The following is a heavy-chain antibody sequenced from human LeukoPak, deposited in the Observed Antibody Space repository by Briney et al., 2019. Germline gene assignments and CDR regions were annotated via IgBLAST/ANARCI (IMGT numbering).Heavy chain of an antibody. Sequence: SETLSFTCTVSGGSISSYYWSWILQPPGKGLEWIGYIYTSGSTNYNPSLKSRVTISVDTSKNQFSLKLSSVTAADTAVYYCARYSSGWYYFDYWGQGTLVTVSS. V-gene: IGHV4-4*09. CDR1: GGSISSYY. CDR2: IYTSGST. CDR3: ARYSSGWYYFDY. D-gene: IGHD6-19*01. J-gene: IGHJ4*02.